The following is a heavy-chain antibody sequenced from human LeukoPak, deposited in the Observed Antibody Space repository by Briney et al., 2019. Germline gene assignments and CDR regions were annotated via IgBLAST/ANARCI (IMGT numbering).Heavy chain of an antibody. CDR1: GGSFSGYY. CDR2: INHSGST. J-gene: IGHJ4*02. D-gene: IGHD3-10*01. V-gene: IGHV4-34*01. Sequence: SETLCLTCAVYGGSFSGYYWSWIRQPPGKGLEWIGEINHSGSTNYNPSLKSRVTISVDTSKNQFSLKLSSVTAADTAVYYCARVGSGRTYYFDYWGQGTLVTVSS. CDR3: ARVGSGRTYYFDY.